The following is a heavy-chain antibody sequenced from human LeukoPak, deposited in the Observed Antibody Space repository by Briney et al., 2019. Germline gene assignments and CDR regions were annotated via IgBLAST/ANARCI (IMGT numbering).Heavy chain of an antibody. CDR1: GFTLNNDA. V-gene: IGHV3-23*01. J-gene: IGHJ3*01. D-gene: IGHD1-26*01. CDR3: AKNYGRYIGSSGVY. CDR2: IHGSGCST. Sequence: GGSLSLSRAASGFTLNNDAMNWVRPAPAKGLEWVSAIHGSGCSTYYAGSVKGRFTISRDNSKNTLYLQMNSLRAEDTALYFCAKNYGRYIGSSGVYWGQGTMVAVSS.